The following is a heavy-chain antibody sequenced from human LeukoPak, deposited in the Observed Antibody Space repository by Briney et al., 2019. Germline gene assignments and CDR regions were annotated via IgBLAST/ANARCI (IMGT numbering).Heavy chain of an antibody. CDR2: ISYDGSNK. Sequence: PGRSLRLSCAASGFTFSSYGMHWVRQAPGKGREWVAVISYDGSNKYYADSVKGRFTISRDNSKNTLYLQMNSLRAEDTAVYYCARDLGDPTVTMNYWGQGTLVTVSS. V-gene: IGHV3-30*03. D-gene: IGHD4-17*01. J-gene: IGHJ4*02. CDR1: GFTFSSYG. CDR3: ARDLGDPTVTMNY.